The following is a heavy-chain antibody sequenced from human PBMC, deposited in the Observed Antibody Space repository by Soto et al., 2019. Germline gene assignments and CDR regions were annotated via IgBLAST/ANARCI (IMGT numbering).Heavy chain of an antibody. V-gene: IGHV3-9*01. J-gene: IGHJ6*02. CDR1: GFTFDDYS. Sequence: EVQLVESGGGSVQPGGSLRLSCAVSGFTFDDYSMHWVRQLPGKGLQWVSGIIWNGGVIEYADSVQGRFIISRDNAKNSLYPDRNSRRGDDAALCDCVSQRHDSSGCHFHGLDVWGQGTTVTV. CDR3: VSQRHDSSGCHFHGLDV. CDR2: IIWNGGVI. D-gene: IGHD3-22*01.